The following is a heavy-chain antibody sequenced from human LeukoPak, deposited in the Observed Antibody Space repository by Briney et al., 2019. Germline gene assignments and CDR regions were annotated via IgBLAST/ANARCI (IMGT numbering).Heavy chain of an antibody. CDR1: GFAFSTYS. CDR3: ARETPRIRYFDS. J-gene: IGHJ4*02. Sequence: GGSLRLSCAASGFAFSTYSMSWVRRAPGKGLEWVSSISSTSTYMYYADSVQGRFAISRDNAKNSLYLQMNSLRAEDTAVYYCARETPRIRYFDSWGQGTLATVSS. D-gene: IGHD2-15*01. CDR2: ISSTSTYM. V-gene: IGHV3-21*01.